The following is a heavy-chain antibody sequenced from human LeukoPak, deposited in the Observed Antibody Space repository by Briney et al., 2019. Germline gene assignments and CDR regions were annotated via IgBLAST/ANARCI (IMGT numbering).Heavy chain of an antibody. CDR3: ASGLGWFRFDY. CDR1: GGSFSGYY. D-gene: IGHD3/OR15-3a*01. V-gene: IGHV4-34*01. CDR2: INHSGST. Sequence: PSETLSLTCAVYGGSFSGYYWSWNRQPPGKGLEWIGEINHSGSTNYNPSLKSRVTISVDTSKNQFSLKLSSVTAADTAVYYCASGLGWFRFDYWGQGTLVTVSS. J-gene: IGHJ4*02.